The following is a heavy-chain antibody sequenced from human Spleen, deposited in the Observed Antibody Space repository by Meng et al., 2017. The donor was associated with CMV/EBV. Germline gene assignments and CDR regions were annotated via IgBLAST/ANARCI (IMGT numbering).Heavy chain of an antibody. Sequence: ASVKVSCKAFGYTFTDYYIHWVRQAPGQGLEWVGWINPNSGATKYTQMFQGRVTMTRDTSISTAYMELSRLRSDDTAVYYCARGKDGYNYAYFDYWGQGTLVTVSS. CDR2: INPNSGAT. J-gene: IGHJ4*02. CDR3: ARGKDGYNYAYFDY. V-gene: IGHV1-2*02. D-gene: IGHD5-24*01. CDR1: GYTFTDYY.